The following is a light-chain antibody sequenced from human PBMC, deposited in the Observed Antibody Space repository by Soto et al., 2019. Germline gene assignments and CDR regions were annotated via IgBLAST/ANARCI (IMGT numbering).Light chain of an antibody. CDR3: MQALQTPRT. J-gene: IGKJ1*01. Sequence: DIVMTQSPLSLPVTPGEPASISCRSSQSLLHSNGYNYLDWYLQKPGQSPQLLIYLGSNRASGVPDGVSGSGSGTDFTLTISRVEAEDVGDYDCMQALQTPRTFGQGTKVEIK. CDR1: QSLLHSNGYNY. CDR2: LGS. V-gene: IGKV2-28*01.